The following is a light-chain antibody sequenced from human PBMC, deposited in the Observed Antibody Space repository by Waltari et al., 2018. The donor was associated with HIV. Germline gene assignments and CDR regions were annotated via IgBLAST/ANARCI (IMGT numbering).Light chain of an antibody. CDR1: SSNFGNSF. CDR3: GTWDSSLGAGV. V-gene: IGLV1-51*01. Sequence: QSVLTQPPSVSAAPGQKVTISCSGSSSNFGNSFVSWYQHLPGAAPKLLIYDKNTRPSGISDRFSGSKSGTSATLAITGLQTGDEADYYCGTWDSSLGAGVFGGGTRLTVL. CDR2: DKN. J-gene: IGLJ3*02.